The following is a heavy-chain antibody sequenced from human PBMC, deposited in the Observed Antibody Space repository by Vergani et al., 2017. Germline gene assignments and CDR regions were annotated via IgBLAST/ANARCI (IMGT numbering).Heavy chain of an antibody. Sequence: QVQLVESGGGEVQPGRSLRLFCSAAGFPFSDYCVHWVRQAPGKGLEWVSVISYDGNKQNYADSVKGRFTISRDNSKNTLYLEMNALRAEDTAVYYCARDFLTRVTTLDYYYMGVWGKGTTVTVSS. CDR1: GFPFSDYC. J-gene: IGHJ6*03. D-gene: IGHD1-1*01. CDR3: ARDFLTRVTTLDYYYMGV. CDR2: ISYDGNKQ. V-gene: IGHV3-30*03.